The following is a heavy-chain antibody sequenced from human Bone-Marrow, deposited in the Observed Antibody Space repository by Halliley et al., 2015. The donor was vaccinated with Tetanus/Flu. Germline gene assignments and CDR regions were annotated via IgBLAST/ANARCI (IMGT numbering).Heavy chain of an antibody. Sequence: TLSLTCIVYGASNSPSDWSWFQTSPGPGLERIGYISYTEKTKYNPSLKSRVTISVDTSRSQFSLRLSSVTTADTAVYYCARIDYGRMNCWG. J-gene: IGHJ6*02. CDR3: ARIDYGRMNC. CDR1: GASNSPSD. D-gene: IGHD4-17*01. V-gene: IGHV4-59*01. CDR2: ISYTEKT.